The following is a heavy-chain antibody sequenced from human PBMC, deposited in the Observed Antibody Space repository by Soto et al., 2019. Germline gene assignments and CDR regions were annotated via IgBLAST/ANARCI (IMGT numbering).Heavy chain of an antibody. CDR3: ARIHSSPSSPVPSGYYYMDV. D-gene: IGHD6-6*01. V-gene: IGHV4-59*08. Sequence: SETLSLTCTVSGGSISSYYWSWIRQPPGKGLEWIGYIYYSGSTNYNPSLKSRVTISVDTSKNQFSLKLSSVTAADTAVYYCARIHSSPSSPVPSGYYYMDVWGKGTTVTVSS. CDR1: GGSISSYY. J-gene: IGHJ6*03. CDR2: IYYSGST.